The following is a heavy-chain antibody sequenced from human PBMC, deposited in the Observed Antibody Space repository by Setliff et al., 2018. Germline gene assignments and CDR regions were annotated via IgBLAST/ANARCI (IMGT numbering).Heavy chain of an antibody. CDR1: GGTFSIYT. CDR3: ATDSAGSGWYETDGAFDI. D-gene: IGHD6-19*01. Sequence: GASVKVSCKASGGTFSIYTISWVRQAPGQGLEWMGRIIPIFGTANYAQKFQGRVTMTEDTSTDTAYMELSSLRSEDTAVYYCATDSAGSGWYETDGAFDIWGQGTMVTVSS. V-gene: IGHV1-69*08. CDR2: IIPIFGTA. J-gene: IGHJ3*02.